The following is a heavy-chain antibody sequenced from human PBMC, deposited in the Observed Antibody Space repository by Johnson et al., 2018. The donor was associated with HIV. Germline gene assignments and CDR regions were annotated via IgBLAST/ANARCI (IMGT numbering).Heavy chain of an antibody. J-gene: IGHJ3*02. CDR1: GFTFSNYG. V-gene: IGHV3-33*06. Sequence: QVQLVESGGGVVQPRRSLRLSCAASGFTFSNYGMHWVRQAPGKGLEWVAVIWYDGSNKYYADSVKGRFTISRDNSKNTLYLQMNSLRAEDTAVYYCAKATTGSDAFDIWGQGTMVTVSS. D-gene: IGHD1-1*01. CDR2: IWYDGSNK. CDR3: AKATTGSDAFDI.